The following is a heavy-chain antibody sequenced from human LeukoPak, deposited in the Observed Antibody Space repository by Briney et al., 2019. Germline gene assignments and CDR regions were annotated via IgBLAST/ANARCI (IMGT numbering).Heavy chain of an antibody. Sequence: PGGSLRLSCAASGFTFSIYSMNWVRQAPGKGLEWVSYISTGSSYKYHADSVKGRFTISRDNAKNSLYLQMNSLRAEDTAVYYCARDSDYYYMDVWGKGTTVTVSS. D-gene: IGHD3-10*01. V-gene: IGHV3-21*01. J-gene: IGHJ6*03. CDR3: ARDSDYYYMDV. CDR2: ISTGSSYK. CDR1: GFTFSIYS.